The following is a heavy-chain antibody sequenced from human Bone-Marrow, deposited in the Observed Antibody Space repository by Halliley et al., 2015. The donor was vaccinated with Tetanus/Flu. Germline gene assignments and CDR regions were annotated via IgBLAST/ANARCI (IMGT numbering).Heavy chain of an antibody. Sequence: ISPYSGNTKYVQKFQDRVTMTADPSTSTAYMELRSLRSDDTAVYYCARDGTTIFGVVIVDFDHWGQGTQVTVSS. CDR2: ISPYSGNT. D-gene: IGHD3-3*01. J-gene: IGHJ5*02. V-gene: IGHV1-18*01. CDR3: ARDGTTIFGVVIVDFDH.